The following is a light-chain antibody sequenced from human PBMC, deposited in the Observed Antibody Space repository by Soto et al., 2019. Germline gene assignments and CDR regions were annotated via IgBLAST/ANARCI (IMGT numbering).Light chain of an antibody. J-gene: IGKJ4*01. Sequence: DIPMTQSPSSLSASVGDRVTITCQASQDINTYLNWYQQKPGKAPNLLIYDASKLETGVPSRFSGGGYGKDFTFTVTSLQPEDIATYFCQHYDNLLLTFGGGTKVEL. CDR3: QHYDNLLLT. CDR1: QDINTY. CDR2: DAS. V-gene: IGKV1-33*01.